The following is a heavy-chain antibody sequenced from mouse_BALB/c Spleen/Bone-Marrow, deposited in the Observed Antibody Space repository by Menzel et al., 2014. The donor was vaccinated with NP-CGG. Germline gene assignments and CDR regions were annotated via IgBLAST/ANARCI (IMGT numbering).Heavy chain of an antibody. CDR1: GFTFTDYY. CDR3: ARFPMDY. Sequence: EVQVVESGGGLVQPGGSLRLSCTTSGFTFTDYYMSWVRQPPGKALEWLAFIRNKAYGYTTEYSASVRGRFTISRDNSQSILYLQMNTLRAEDSATYYCARFPMDYWGQGTSVPVSS. CDR2: IRNKAYGYTT. V-gene: IGHV7-3*02. J-gene: IGHJ4*01.